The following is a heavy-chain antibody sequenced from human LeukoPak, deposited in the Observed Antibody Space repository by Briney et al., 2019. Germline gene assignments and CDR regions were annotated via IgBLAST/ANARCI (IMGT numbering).Heavy chain of an antibody. CDR2: IYYSGNT. Sequence: SETLSLTCTXSGGSISSRSYYWAWVRQPPGKGLEWFGSIYYSGNTYYNPSLKSRVTMSVDTSKNQFSLKLSSVTAADTAVYYCARGYTNGVNQEVWLDPWGQGTLVXV. V-gene: IGHV4-39*07. CDR1: GGSISSRSYY. CDR3: ARGYTNGVNQEVWLDP. D-gene: IGHD2-8*01. J-gene: IGHJ5*02.